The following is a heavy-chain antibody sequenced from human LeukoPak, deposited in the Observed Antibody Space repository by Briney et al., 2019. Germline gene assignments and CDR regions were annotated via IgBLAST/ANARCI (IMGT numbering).Heavy chain of an antibody. J-gene: IGHJ4*02. V-gene: IGHV3-74*01. CDR2: INSDGSTT. CDR1: GFTFNNYW. Sequence: GGSLRLSCAASGFTFNNYWMHWVRQAPGKGLVWVSRINSDGSTTSYADSVKGRFTISRDNAKNTLYLQMNSLRAEDTAVYYCARELVPATYFDFWGQGTLVTVSS. CDR3: ARELVPATYFDF. D-gene: IGHD2-2*01.